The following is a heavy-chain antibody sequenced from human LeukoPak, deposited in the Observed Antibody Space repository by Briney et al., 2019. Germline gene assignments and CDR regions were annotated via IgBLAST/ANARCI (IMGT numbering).Heavy chain of an antibody. CDR1: GDSISSHY. CDR3: ARATLVCYFSYFYMDV. CDR2: ISSSGST. V-gene: IGHV4-59*11. J-gene: IGHJ6*03. Sequence: SETLSLTCFVSGDSISSHYWNWIRQPPGKGLEWIGYISSSGSTNYNPSLKSRVAVSIDTSKNQFSLNRSSVTAADTAVYYCARATLVCYFSYFYMDVWGKGTTVTFSS. D-gene: IGHD6-6*01.